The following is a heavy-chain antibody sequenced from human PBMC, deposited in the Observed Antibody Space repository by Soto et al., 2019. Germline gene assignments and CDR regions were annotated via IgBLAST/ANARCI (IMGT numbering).Heavy chain of an antibody. J-gene: IGHJ4*02. CDR3: ERDLDIVVVTAIRKFDY. CDR2: ISAYNGNT. Sequence: QVQLVQSGAEVKKPGASVKVSCKASGYTFTSYGISWVRQAPGQGLEWMGWISAYNGNTNYAQKLQGRVTMTTDTSTSTAYMELRSLRSDDTAVYYCERDLDIVVVTAIRKFDYWGQGTLVTVSS. D-gene: IGHD2-21*02. V-gene: IGHV1-18*01. CDR1: GYTFTSYG.